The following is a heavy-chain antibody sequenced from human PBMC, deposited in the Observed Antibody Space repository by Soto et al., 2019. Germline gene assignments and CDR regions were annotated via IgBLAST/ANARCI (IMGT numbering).Heavy chain of an antibody. CDR3: ASSFYSGSGSSTYYFDH. J-gene: IGHJ4*02. CDR2: VYYSGST. V-gene: IGHV4-59*01. CDR1: GGSISSYY. Sequence: QVQLQESGPGLVKPSETLSLTCTVSGGSISSYYWSWIRQPPGKGLEWIGYVYYSGSTNYNPSLKSRVTLSLDTSKNQFSLKLSSVTAADTAVYYCASSFYSGSGSSTYYFDHWGQGTLVTVSS. D-gene: IGHD3-10*01.